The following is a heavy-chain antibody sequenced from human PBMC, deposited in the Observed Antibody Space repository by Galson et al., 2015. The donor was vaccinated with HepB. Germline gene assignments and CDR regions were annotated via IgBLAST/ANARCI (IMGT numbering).Heavy chain of an antibody. D-gene: IGHD5-24*01. CDR2: IIPIFGTA. V-gene: IGHV1-69*13. Sequence: SVKVSCKASGGTFSSYAISWVRQAPGQGLEWMGGIIPIFGTANYAQKFQRRVTITADESTSTAYMELSSLRSEDTAVYYCARGASISDGYNEGNFDYWGQGTLVTVSS. J-gene: IGHJ4*02. CDR3: ARGASISDGYNEGNFDY. CDR1: GGTFSSYA.